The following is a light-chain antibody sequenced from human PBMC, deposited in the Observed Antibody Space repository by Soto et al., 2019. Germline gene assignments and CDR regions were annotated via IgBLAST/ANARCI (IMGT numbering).Light chain of an antibody. CDR1: SSDVGSYNL. CDR2: EGN. J-gene: IGLJ2*01. Sequence: QSVLTQPASVSGSPGQSITISCTGTSSDVGSYNLVSWYQQHPGKAPKLMIYEGNKRPSGVSNRFSASKSGNTASLTISGLQAEDEADYYCCSYAGSSTLVVFGGGTQLTVL. V-gene: IGLV2-23*03. CDR3: CSYAGSSTLVV.